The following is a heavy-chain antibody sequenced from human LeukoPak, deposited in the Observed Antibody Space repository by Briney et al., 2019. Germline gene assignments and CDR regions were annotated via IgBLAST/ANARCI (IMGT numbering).Heavy chain of an antibody. J-gene: IGHJ5*02. V-gene: IGHV4-61*01. CDR3: ARAGPNWYQGWFDP. D-gene: IGHD2-2*01. Sequence: SETLSLTCTVSGGSVRSGNYYWSWIRQPPGKGLEWMAYIYNSGSTNQNPSLKGRVTISADTSKNQFSLKLRSVTAADTAVYYCARAGPNWYQGWFDPWGQGTLVTVSS. CDR2: IYNSGST. CDR1: GGSVRSGNYY.